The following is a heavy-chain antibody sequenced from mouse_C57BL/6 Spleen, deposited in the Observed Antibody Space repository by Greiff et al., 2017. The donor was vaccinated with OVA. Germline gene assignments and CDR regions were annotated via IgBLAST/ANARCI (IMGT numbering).Heavy chain of an antibody. V-gene: IGHV1-82*01. CDR2: IYPGDGDT. J-gene: IGHJ4*01. CDR3: ARDDLCALCG. Sequence: QVQLQQSGPELVKPGASVKISCKASGYAFSSSWMNWVKQRPGKGLEWIGRIYPGDGDTNYNGKFKGKATLTADKSSSTAYMQLSSLTSEDSAVYFCARDDLCALCGWGTGTSVTVSS. CDR1: GYAFSSSW.